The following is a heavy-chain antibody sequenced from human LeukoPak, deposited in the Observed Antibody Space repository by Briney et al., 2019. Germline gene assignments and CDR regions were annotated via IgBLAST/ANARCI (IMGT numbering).Heavy chain of an antibody. CDR2: ISYEGSNK. CDR3: AKDLRWLLWFGELLD. J-gene: IGHJ4*02. V-gene: IGHV3-30*18. Sequence: PGGSLRLSCAASGFTFSSYGMHWVRQAPGKGLEWVAVISYEGSNKYYADSVKGRFTISRDNSKNTLYLQMNSLRAEDTAVYYCAKDLRWLLWFGELLDWGQGTLVTVSS. D-gene: IGHD3-10*01. CDR1: GFTFSSYG.